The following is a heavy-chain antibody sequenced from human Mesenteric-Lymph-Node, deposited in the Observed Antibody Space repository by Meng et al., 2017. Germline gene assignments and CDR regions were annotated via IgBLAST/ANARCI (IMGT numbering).Heavy chain of an antibody. CDR3: ADGCYCSSTSCPRPLS. V-gene: IGHV4-34*01. Sequence: QAQRQQWGTGLLTPSETLSITCAVYGGSFSDYYWSWIRQSPGKGLPWIGEITNRGSANYNPSLKSRVTISVDTSKNQLSLMLSSFTAANTAMYYCADGCYCSSTSCPRPLSWGHGTLVTVSS. D-gene: IGHD2-2*01. CDR2: ITNRGSA. J-gene: IGHJ4*01. CDR1: GGSFSDYY.